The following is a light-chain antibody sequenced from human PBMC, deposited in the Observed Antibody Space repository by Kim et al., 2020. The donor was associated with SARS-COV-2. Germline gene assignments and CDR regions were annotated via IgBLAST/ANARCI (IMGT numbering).Light chain of an antibody. J-gene: IGLJ1*01. CDR1: KLGDKY. Sequence: GSPGQAASITCSGDKLGDKYACWYQQKPGQSPVLVIYEDNKRPSGIPERFSGSSSGNTATLTISGTQAMDEADYYCQAWDSSTAVFGTGTKVTVL. V-gene: IGLV3-1*01. CDR3: QAWDSSTAV. CDR2: EDN.